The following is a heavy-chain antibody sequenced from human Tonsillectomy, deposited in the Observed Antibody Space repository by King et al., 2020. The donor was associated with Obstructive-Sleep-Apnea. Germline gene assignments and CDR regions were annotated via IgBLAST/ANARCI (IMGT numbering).Heavy chain of an antibody. Sequence: VQLVESGGGVVQPGRSLRLSCAASGFTFSIYGMHWVRQGPGKGLEGVAFIGYVGSNKYFSDSVKGRFTISGDNSKNTRDLQMNSLRAEDTAVYYCARDRYYGSGDLDYWGQGTLVTVSS. D-gene: IGHD3-10*01. CDR1: GFTFSIYG. CDR2: IGYVGSNK. J-gene: IGHJ4*02. CDR3: ARDRYYGSGDLDY. V-gene: IGHV3-33*01.